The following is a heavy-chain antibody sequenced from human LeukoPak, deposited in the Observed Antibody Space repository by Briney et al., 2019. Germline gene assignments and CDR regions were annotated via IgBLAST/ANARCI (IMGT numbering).Heavy chain of an antibody. Sequence: SETLSLTCAVYGGSFSGYYWSWIRQPPGKGLEWIGEINHSGSTNYNPSLKSRVTISVDTSKNQFSLKLSSVTAADTAVYYCARGSTLNVVVPAAADYWGQGTLVTVSS. D-gene: IGHD2-2*01. V-gene: IGHV4-34*01. CDR2: INHSGST. CDR3: ARGSTLNVVVPAAADY. J-gene: IGHJ4*02. CDR1: GGSFSGYY.